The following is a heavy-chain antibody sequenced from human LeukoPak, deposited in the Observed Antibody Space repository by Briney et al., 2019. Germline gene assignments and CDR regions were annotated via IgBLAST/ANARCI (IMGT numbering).Heavy chain of an antibody. CDR3: ARDSTGWQADSFDI. D-gene: IGHD2-8*02. J-gene: IGHJ3*02. Sequence: GGSLRLSCAASGFTVSSKYMSWVRQAPGKGLEWVSVIYSGGGTYYADSVKGRFTISRDKSKNTLYLQMNSLRAEDTAVYFCARDSTGWQADSFDIWGQGTMVTVSS. V-gene: IGHV3-66*01. CDR2: IYSGGGT. CDR1: GFTVSSKY.